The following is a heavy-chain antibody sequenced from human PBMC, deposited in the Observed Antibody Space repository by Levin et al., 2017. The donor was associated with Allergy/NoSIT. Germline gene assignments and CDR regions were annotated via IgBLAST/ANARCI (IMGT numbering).Heavy chain of an antibody. Sequence: SGPTLVKPTQTLTLTCSFSGFSFSNIGVGVGWIRQPPGKALEWLALIYWNDDERYSPSLRSRLTISKDTSKNQVDLTMTNMDPVDTATYDCEHQDAVVVSATKWFDPWGQGTLVTVSS. V-gene: IGHV2-5*01. J-gene: IGHJ5*02. CDR3: EHQDAVVVSATKWFDP. D-gene: IGHD2-15*01. CDR2: IYWNDDE. CDR1: GFSFSNIGVG.